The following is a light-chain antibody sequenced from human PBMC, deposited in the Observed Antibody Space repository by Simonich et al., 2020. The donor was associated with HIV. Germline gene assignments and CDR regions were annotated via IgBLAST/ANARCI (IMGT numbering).Light chain of an antibody. CDR2: WAS. J-gene: IGKJ4*01. Sequence: DIVMTQSPDSLAVSLGEWATINCKSSQNILYSSNNRHSLAWYQHKPGQPPKLLIHWASTRESGVPDRFSGSGSGTDFTLTISSLQAEDVAVYYCQQYYSTPLTFGGGTKVEI. CDR3: QQYYSTPLT. V-gene: IGKV4-1*01. CDR1: QNILYSSNNRHS.